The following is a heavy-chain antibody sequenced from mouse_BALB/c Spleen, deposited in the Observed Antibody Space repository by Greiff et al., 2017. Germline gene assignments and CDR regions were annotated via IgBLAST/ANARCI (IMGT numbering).Heavy chain of an antibody. V-gene: IGHV2-9-2*01. Sequence: QVQLKESGPGLVAPSQSLSITCTVSGFSLTSYDISWIRQPPGKGLEWLGVIWTGGGTNYNSAFMSRLSISKDNSNSQVFLKMNSLQTDDTAIYYCVRERDSSSYVGAMDYWGQGTSVTVSS. CDR3: VRERDSSSYVGAMDY. CDR1: GFSLTSYD. D-gene: IGHD3-2*01. CDR2: IWTGGGT. J-gene: IGHJ4*01.